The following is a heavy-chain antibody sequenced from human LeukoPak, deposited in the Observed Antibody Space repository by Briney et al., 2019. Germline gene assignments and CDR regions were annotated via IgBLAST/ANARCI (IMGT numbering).Heavy chain of an antibody. CDR3: ARATTVTTIDH. Sequence: PGGSLRLSCVASGFIFSSYEINWVRQAPGKGLEWVSYISSNGYTKNYEDSVKGRFTVSRDNAKNSLYLQMNSLRAEDTAVYYCARATTVTTIDHWGQGTLVTVSS. CDR2: ISSNGYTK. CDR1: GFIFSSYE. V-gene: IGHV3-48*03. J-gene: IGHJ4*02. D-gene: IGHD4-17*01.